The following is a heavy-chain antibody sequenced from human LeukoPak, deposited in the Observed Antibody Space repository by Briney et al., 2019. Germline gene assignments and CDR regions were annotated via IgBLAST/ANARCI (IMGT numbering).Heavy chain of an antibody. D-gene: IGHD6-6*01. V-gene: IGHV3-21*01. CDR1: GFTFSTYG. CDR2: ISSSSSYI. J-gene: IGHJ4*02. CDR3: GRGGAYSSSPQVDS. Sequence: PGGSLRLSCAASGFTFSTYGMTWVRQPPGKGLEWVSSISSSSSYIYYADSVKGRFTISRDNAKHSLYLQMNSLRAEDTAVYYCGRGGAYSSSPQVDSWGQGTLVTVSS.